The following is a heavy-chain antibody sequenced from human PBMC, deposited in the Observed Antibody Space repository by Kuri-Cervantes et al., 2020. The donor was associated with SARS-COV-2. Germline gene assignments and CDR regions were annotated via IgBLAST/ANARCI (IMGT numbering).Heavy chain of an antibody. J-gene: IGHJ5*02. CDR3: ARLHNKPVRGVMFSWFDP. CDR1: GYSFTNYW. Sequence: GGSLRLSCKGSGYSFTNYWIGWVRQMPGKGLEWMGIIYPGDSDTRYSPSFQGQVTISADKSISTAYLQWSSLKASDTAMYYCARLHNKPVRGVMFSWFDPWGQGTLVTVSS. CDR2: IYPGDSDT. D-gene: IGHD3-10*01. V-gene: IGHV5-51*01.